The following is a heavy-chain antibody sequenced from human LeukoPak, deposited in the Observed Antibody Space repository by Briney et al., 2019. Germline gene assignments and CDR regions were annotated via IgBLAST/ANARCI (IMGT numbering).Heavy chain of an antibody. J-gene: IGHJ4*02. Sequence: GGSLRLSCAASGITFSRFWMSWVRQAPGKGLQWVANINQDGSEKHYVDSVKGRFTISRDNAKNSLYLQMNSLRVEDTAVYYCAKEGRSLQTYWGQGTLVTVSS. CDR1: GITFSRFW. V-gene: IGHV3-7*03. CDR3: AKEGRSLQTY. CDR2: INQDGSEK. D-gene: IGHD5-24*01.